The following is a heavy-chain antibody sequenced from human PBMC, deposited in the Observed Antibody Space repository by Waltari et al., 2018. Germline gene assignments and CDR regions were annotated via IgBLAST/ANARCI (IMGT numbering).Heavy chain of an antibody. CDR1: GFRIRDFS. Sequence: LMESGGALTQPGGSLRLTCAASGFRIRDFSIHWVRQAPGRGPQWISLIGPGGRPIYYEDSVRGRCTISRDVGKNAVYLHMTNLRDDDTAIYYCPRGHFDNSVDMWGQGTMVTVSS. V-gene: IGHV3-48*02. CDR3: PRGHFDNSVDM. J-gene: IGHJ3*02. CDR2: IGPGGRPI. D-gene: IGHD1-1*01.